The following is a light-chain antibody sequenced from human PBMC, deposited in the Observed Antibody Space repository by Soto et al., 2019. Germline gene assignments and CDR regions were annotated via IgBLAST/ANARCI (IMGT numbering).Light chain of an antibody. Sequence: QSVLTQPPSVSGAPGQRVTISCTGSTSNIGAGYDVHWYQQLPGTAPKLLISGNSNRPSGVPDRFSGSTSGTSASLAITGLHAEDEADYYCQSYDSSLSGWVFGGGTKLTVL. V-gene: IGLV1-40*01. CDR1: TSNIGAGYD. J-gene: IGLJ3*02. CDR2: GNS. CDR3: QSYDSSLSGWV.